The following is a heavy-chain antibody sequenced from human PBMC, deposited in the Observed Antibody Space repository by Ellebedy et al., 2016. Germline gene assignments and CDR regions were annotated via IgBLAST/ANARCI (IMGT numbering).Heavy chain of an antibody. D-gene: IGHD1-14*01. CDR3: ARERQGATEHGLDV. Sequence: GGSLRLSCVGSGFTFNSFSMNWVRQAPGKGLEWLSYISYTSNTIAYADSVKGRFTISRDHARNSLYLQMNSLRDEDTAVYYCARERQGATEHGLDVWGQGTTVTVSS. CDR2: ISYTSNTI. J-gene: IGHJ6*02. V-gene: IGHV3-48*02. CDR1: GFTFNSFS.